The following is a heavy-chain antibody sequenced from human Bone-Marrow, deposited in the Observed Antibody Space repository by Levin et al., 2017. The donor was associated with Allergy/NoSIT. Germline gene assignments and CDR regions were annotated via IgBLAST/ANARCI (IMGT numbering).Heavy chain of an antibody. CDR1: GGSISSSF. D-gene: IGHD3-10*01. CDR3: ARQGFWEFDQ. CDR2: IHNIGST. V-gene: IGHV4-59*08. J-gene: IGHJ4*02. Sequence: SQTLSLTCTVSGGSISSSFWSWLRQPPGKGLEWIGYIHNIGSTNYNPSLKSRATISVDTSKNLFSLKLSSVTAADTAVYFCARQGFWEFDQWGQGTLVTVSP.